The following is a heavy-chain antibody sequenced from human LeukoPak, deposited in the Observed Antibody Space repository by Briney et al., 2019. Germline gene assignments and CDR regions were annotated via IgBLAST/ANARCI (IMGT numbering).Heavy chain of an antibody. V-gene: IGHV4-59*01. CDR1: GLSISSYY. Sequence: SETLSLTCTVSGLSISSYYWSWIRQSPGKGLEWIGYISYSGTTNYNPSLNSRVTISLDTSKSQFSLKLSSVTAADTAVYYCARDNLVPGIRLPWYFDLWGRGTLVTVSS. CDR2: ISYSGTT. CDR3: ARDNLVPGIRLPWYFDL. J-gene: IGHJ2*01. D-gene: IGHD5-18*01.